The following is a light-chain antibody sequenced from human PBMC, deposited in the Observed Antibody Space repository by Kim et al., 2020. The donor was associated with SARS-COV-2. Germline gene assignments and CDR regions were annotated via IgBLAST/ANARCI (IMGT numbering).Light chain of an antibody. CDR3: YSYTAAGEPL. Sequence: STGQTARSTCSGDDLAKKYAGWFQQKQGQAPVLMIYKDSERPSGIPERFSGSSSGTTVTLTISGAQVGDEADYYCYSYTAAGEPLLGGGTQLTVL. CDR1: DLAKKY. V-gene: IGLV3-27*01. J-gene: IGLJ2*01. CDR2: KDS.